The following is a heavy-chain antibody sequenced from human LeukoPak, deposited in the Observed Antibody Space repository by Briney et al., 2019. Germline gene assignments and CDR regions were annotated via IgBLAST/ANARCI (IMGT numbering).Heavy chain of an antibody. Sequence: PGRSLRLSCAASGFTFDDYAMHWVRQAPGKGLEWVSAISGGGDITYYADSVTGRFTISRDNSKDTLFLQMHSLRPGDTAVYYCVREDTPATANYWGQGTLVTISS. J-gene: IGHJ4*02. CDR1: GFTFDDYA. V-gene: IGHV3-23*01. CDR2: ISGGGDIT. CDR3: VREDTPATANY. D-gene: IGHD2-21*02.